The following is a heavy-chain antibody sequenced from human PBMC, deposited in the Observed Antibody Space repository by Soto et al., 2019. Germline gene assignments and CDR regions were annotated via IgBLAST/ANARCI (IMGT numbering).Heavy chain of an antibody. V-gene: IGHV3-74*01. D-gene: IGHD2-15*01. Sequence: EVQLVESGGGLVQPGGSLRLSCAASGFAFSTYWMHWVRQAPGKGLRWVSRIKFDGSTTYYADSVKGRFTISRDDAKNTLFLQMNGLRVDDTAVYYCVRGAKNIYAMDVWGQGTTVTVSS. CDR3: VRGAKNIYAMDV. J-gene: IGHJ6*02. CDR2: IKFDGSTT. CDR1: GFAFSTYW.